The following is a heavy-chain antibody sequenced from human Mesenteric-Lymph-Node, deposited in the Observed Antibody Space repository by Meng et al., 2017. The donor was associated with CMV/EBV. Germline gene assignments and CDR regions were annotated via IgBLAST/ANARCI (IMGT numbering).Heavy chain of an antibody. CDR3: ARVPITIFGVVTPFDY. CDR2: INPDSGAT. V-gene: IGHV1-2*02. Sequence: ASVKVSCKASGYIFTDYYIHWVRQAPGQGLEWVGWINPDSGATKYAQKFQGRVIMTRDTSITTAYMELTRLRSDDTAVYYCARVPITIFGVVTPFDYWGQGTLVTVSS. CDR1: GYIFTDYY. D-gene: IGHD3-3*01. J-gene: IGHJ4*02.